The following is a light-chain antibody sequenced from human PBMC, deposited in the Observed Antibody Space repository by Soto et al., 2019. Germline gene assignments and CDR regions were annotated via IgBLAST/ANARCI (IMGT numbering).Light chain of an antibody. Sequence: QLVLTQSPSASAPLGASVKLTCTLSSGHNSYAIAWHQQQPEKGPRYVMKINNDGSHIKGDGIPDRFSGSSSGAERYLTISSLQSEDEADYYCQTWGTGPWVFGGGTQLTVL. V-gene: IGLV4-69*02. CDR1: SGHNSYA. CDR2: INNDGSH. J-gene: IGLJ3*02. CDR3: QTWGTGPWV.